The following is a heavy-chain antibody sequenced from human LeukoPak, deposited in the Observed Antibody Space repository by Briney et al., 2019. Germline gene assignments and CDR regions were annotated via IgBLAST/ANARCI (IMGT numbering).Heavy chain of an antibody. Sequence: ASVTVSCTASGGTFTIYAISWVRQAPGQGLEWMGRIIPILGIANYAQKFQGRVTITADKSTSTAYMELSSLRSEDTAVYYCASNRRGHDYGDSYWGQGTLVTVSS. CDR1: GGTFTIYA. D-gene: IGHD4-17*01. CDR2: IIPILGIA. J-gene: IGHJ4*02. V-gene: IGHV1-69*04. CDR3: ASNRRGHDYGDSY.